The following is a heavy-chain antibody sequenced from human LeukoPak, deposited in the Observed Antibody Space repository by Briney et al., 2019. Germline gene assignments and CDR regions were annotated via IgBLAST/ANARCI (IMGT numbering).Heavy chain of an antibody. CDR1: GGSISSYY. J-gene: IGHJ5*02. CDR3: ARDQFGIAAAGTFDGFDP. Sequence: ETLSLTCTVSGGSISSYYWSWVRQAPGKGLEWVSVIYSGGSTYYADSVKGRFTISRDNSKNTLYLQMNSLRAEDTAVYYCARDQFGIAAAGTFDGFDPWGQGTLVTVSS. V-gene: IGHV3-66*01. D-gene: IGHD6-13*01. CDR2: IYSGGST.